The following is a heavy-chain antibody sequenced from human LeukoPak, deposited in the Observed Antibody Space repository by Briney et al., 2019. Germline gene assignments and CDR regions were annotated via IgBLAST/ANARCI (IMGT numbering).Heavy chain of an antibody. CDR3: AREIGIAVAVGYYYYYYMDV. V-gene: IGHV4-61*02. J-gene: IGHJ6*03. CDR2: IYTSGST. Sequence: SETLSLTCTVSGGSISSGSYYWSWIRQPAGKGLEWIGRIYTSGSTNYNPSLKSRVTISVDTSKNQFSLKLSSVTAADTAVYYCAREIGIAVAVGYYYYYYMDVWGKGTTVTISS. CDR1: GGSISSGSYY. D-gene: IGHD6-19*01.